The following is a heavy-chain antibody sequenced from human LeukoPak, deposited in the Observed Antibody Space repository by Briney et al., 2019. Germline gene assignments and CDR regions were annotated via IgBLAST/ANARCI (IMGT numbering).Heavy chain of an antibody. CDR2: INPDSGGT. J-gene: IGHJ4*02. D-gene: IGHD3-10*01. CDR1: GYTFTDYY. CDR3: ARDGDYYGSGNFDY. Sequence: GASVKVSCKAFGYTFTDYYIHWVRQAPGQGLEWMGWINPDSGGTTYSQNFQGRVTMTGDMSISTAFMELSSLRSDDTAVYYCARDGDYYGSGNFDYWGQGTLVTVSS. V-gene: IGHV1-2*02.